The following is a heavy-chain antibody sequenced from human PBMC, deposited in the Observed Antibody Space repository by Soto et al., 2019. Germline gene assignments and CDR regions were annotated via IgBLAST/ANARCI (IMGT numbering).Heavy chain of an antibody. V-gene: IGHV3-66*01. CDR2: IYSGGST. D-gene: IGHD3-16*01. CDR3: ARDPWAADY. J-gene: IGHJ4*02. CDR1: GFTVSTKY. Sequence: EVQLVESGGRLVQPGGSLRLSCAASGFTVSTKYMRWVRQAPGKGLEWVSVIYSGGSTFYADSVRGRFTISRDNSKNTVNLQMNSLRAEDTAVYYCARDPWAADYWGQGTLVTVSS.